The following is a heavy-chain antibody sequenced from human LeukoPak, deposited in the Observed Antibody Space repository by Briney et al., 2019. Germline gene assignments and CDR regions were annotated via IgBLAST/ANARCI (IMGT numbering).Heavy chain of an antibody. Sequence: GSLLLSCAASGFTFSSYAMSWVRQAPGKGLEWVSAISGSGGSTYYADSMKGRFTISRDNSKNTLYLQMNSLRAEDTAVYYCAKDQESLFSPLDYWGQGTLVTVSS. V-gene: IGHV3-23*01. J-gene: IGHJ4*02. CDR2: ISGSGGST. CDR3: AKDQESLFSPLDY. CDR1: GFTFSSYA. D-gene: IGHD3-10*01.